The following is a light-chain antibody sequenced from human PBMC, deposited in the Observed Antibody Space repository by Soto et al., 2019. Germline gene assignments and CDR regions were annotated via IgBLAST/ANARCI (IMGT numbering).Light chain of an antibody. V-gene: IGKV3-11*01. Sequence: EIVLTQSPATLSLSPGERATLSCRASQSISYNLAWYQQKSGQAPRLLIYDASNRATGVPARFSGSGSGTDFTLTISSLEPEDFAVYYCQQRSNWSWTFGQGTKVEIK. CDR3: QQRSNWSWT. CDR1: QSISYN. CDR2: DAS. J-gene: IGKJ1*01.